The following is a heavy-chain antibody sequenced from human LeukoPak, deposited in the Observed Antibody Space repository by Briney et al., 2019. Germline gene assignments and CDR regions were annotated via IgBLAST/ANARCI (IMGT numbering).Heavy chain of an antibody. CDR3: ARGSDLRY. D-gene: IGHD2-21*01. J-gene: IGHJ4*02. Sequence: SETLSLTCAVYGGSFSGYYWSWIRQPPGKGLEWIGEINHSGSTNYNPSLKSRVTISVDTSKNQFSLKLSSVTAADTAVYYCARGSDLRYWGQGTLVTVSS. V-gene: IGHV4-34*01. CDR2: INHSGST. CDR1: GGSFSGYY.